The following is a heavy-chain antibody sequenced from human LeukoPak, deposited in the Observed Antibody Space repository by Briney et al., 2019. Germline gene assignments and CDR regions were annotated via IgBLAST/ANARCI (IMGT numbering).Heavy chain of an antibody. V-gene: IGHV3-23*01. J-gene: IGHJ4*02. D-gene: IGHD3-10*01. Sequence: GGSLRLSCAASGFTLSSYAMSWVRQAPGKGLEWVSAISGRGGSTYYADSVKGRFTISRDNSKNTLYLQMNSLRAEDTAVYYCAKGTMVRGVPFDYWGQGTLVTVSS. CDR2: ISGRGGST. CDR3: AKGTMVRGVPFDY. CDR1: GFTLSSYA.